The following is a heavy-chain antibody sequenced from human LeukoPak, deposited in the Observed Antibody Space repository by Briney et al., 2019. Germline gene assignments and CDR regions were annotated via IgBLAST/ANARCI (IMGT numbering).Heavy chain of an antibody. CDR1: GYTFTSYD. CDR2: MNPNSGNT. J-gene: IGHJ5*02. V-gene: IGHV1-8*01. CDR3: ARGGMPAGWFDP. Sequence: ASVKVSCKASGYTFTSYDINWVRQATGQGLEWMGWMNPNSGNTGYAQKFQGRVTMTRNTSISTAYMELSSLRSEDTAVYYCARGGMPAGWFDPWGQGTLVTVSS. D-gene: IGHD2-2*01.